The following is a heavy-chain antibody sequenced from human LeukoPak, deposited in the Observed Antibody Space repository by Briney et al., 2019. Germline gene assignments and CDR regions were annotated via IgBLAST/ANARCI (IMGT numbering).Heavy chain of an antibody. CDR3: ASRATVTTDRFWFDP. CDR1: GFTASSNY. D-gene: IGHD4-11*01. CDR2: IYSGGST. V-gene: IGHV3-53*01. Sequence: EGSLRLSCAASGFTASSNYMSWVRQAPGKGLEWVSVIYSGGSTYYADSVKGRFTISRDNSKNTLYLQMNSLRAEDTAVYFCASRATVTTDRFWFDPWGQGTLVTVSS. J-gene: IGHJ5*02.